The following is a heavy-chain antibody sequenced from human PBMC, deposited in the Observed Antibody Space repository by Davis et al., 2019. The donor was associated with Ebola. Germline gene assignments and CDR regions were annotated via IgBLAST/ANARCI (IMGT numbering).Heavy chain of an antibody. J-gene: IGHJ6*02. CDR1: GFTFSSYG. Sequence: GESLKISCAASGFTFSSYGMHWVRQAPGKGLEWVAVIWYDGSNKYYADSVKGRFTISRDNSKNTLYLQMNSLRAEDTAVYYCARAPPGYSYAGGMDVWGQGTTVTVSS. CDR3: ARAPPGYSYAGGMDV. V-gene: IGHV3-33*01. CDR2: IWYDGSNK. D-gene: IGHD5-18*01.